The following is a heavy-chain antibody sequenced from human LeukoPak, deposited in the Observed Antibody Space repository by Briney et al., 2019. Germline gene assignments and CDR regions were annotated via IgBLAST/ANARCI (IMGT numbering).Heavy chain of an antibody. CDR3: ATLRFLEWLSDNDAFDI. CDR1: GYAFTGYY. D-gene: IGHD3-3*01. J-gene: IGHJ3*02. CDR2: INPNSGGT. Sequence: GASVKVSCKASGYAFTGYYMHWVRQAPGQGLEWMGWINPNSGGTNYAQKFQGRVTMTRDTSISTAYMELSRLRSDDTAVYYCATLRFLEWLSDNDAFDIWGQGTMVTVSS. V-gene: IGHV1-2*02.